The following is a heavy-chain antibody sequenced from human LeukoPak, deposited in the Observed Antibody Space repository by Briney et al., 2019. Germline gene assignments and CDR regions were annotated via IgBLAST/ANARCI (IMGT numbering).Heavy chain of an antibody. CDR1: GGSISSSSYY. CDR2: IYYSGST. D-gene: IGHD6-13*01. V-gene: IGHV4-39*07. Sequence: PSETLSLTCTVSGGSISSSSYYWGWIRQPPGKGLEWIGSIYYSGSTYYNPSLKSRVTISVDTSKNQFSLKLSSVTAADTAVYYCARDVPASIIAAAGGKNEYFQHWGQGTLVTVSS. J-gene: IGHJ1*01. CDR3: ARDVPASIIAAAGGKNEYFQH.